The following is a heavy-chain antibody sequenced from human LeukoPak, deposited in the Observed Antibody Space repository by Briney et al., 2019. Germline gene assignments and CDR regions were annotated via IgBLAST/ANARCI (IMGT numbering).Heavy chain of an antibody. D-gene: IGHD5/OR15-5a*01. CDR1: GFMFSINW. J-gene: IGHJ4*02. V-gene: IGHV3-7*03. Sequence: GGSLRLSCAASGFMFSINWMSWVRLAPGKGLEWVANIKEDGTETYYVDSVKDRFTVSRDNAKSSLYLQMNSLRVEDTAVYYCAREGRSLHTFWGQGTLVTVSS. CDR3: AREGRSLHTF. CDR2: IKEDGTET.